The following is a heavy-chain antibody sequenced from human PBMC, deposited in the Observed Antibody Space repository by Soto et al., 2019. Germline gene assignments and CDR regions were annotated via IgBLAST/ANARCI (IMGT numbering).Heavy chain of an antibody. Sequence: ASVKVSCKVSGYTLTELSMHWVRQAPGKGLEWMGGFDPEDGETIYAQKFQGRVTMTEDTSTDTAYMELSSLRSEDTAMYYCARHDGGVLRYFDFYGMDVWGQGTTVTVSS. CDR2: FDPEDGET. J-gene: IGHJ6*02. D-gene: IGHD3-9*01. CDR3: ARHDGGVLRYFDFYGMDV. V-gene: IGHV1-24*01. CDR1: GYTLTELS.